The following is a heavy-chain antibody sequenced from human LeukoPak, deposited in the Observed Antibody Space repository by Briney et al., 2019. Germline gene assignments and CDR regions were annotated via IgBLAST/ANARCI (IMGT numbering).Heavy chain of an antibody. J-gene: IGHJ4*02. Sequence: GGSLRPSCAASGFDFSMYWMSWVRLAPGQGLEWVANIKQDGSGKHYVDSVKGRFSISRDNAKNSLYLQMNSLGADDTAVYYCARDLRYSNYEPMRADYWGQGTLVTAPS. V-gene: IGHV3-7*01. CDR1: GFDFSMYW. CDR2: IKQDGSGK. D-gene: IGHD4-11*01. CDR3: ARDLRYSNYEPMRADY.